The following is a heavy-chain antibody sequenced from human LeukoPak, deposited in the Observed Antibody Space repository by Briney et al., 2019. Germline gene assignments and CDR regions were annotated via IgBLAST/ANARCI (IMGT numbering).Heavy chain of an antibody. J-gene: IGHJ4*02. D-gene: IGHD4-17*01. CDR2: RKHDGREQ. V-gene: IGHV3-7*01. Sequence: GESLTLSCVASGFNYTKYWMTWVRQSPGKGLEWVANRKHDGREQYYAASVKGRFSLARDYAKNSLYLHMNGLRGEDTAVYYCALSIGDYAIPFDYWGLGTLVTVSS. CDR1: GFNYTKYW. CDR3: ALSIGDYAIPFDY.